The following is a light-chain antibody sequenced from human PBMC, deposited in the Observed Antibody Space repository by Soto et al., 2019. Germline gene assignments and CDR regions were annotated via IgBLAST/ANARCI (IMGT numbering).Light chain of an antibody. V-gene: IGKV1-5*01. CDR1: QSISTW. CDR2: DAY. CDR3: KQHSNYPLT. J-gene: IGKJ4*01. Sequence: DIQMTQSPSTLSASVGDRVTITCRASQSISTWLAWYQQKPGKAPKLLIYDAYSLESGVPSRFSGSGSGTEFTLTIRSLQPDDSATYYCKQHSNYPLTFGGGTKVDIK.